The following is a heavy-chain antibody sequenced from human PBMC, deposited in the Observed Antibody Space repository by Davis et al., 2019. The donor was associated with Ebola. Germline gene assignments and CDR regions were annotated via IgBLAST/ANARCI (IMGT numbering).Heavy chain of an antibody. CDR2: INSDGSST. Sequence: HTGGSLRLSCSISGFTIHSYAMLWVRQAPGKGLEWVSRINSDGSSTSYADSVKGRFTISRDNAKNTLYLQMNSLRAEDTAVYYCARGGFDYWGQGTLVTVSS. V-gene: IGHV3-74*01. CDR1: GFTIHSYA. J-gene: IGHJ4*02. CDR3: ARGGFDY.